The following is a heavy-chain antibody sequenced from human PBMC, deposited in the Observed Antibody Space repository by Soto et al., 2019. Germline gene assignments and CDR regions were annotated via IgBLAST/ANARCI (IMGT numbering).Heavy chain of an antibody. CDR1: GGRFSSYT. CDR3: ARFIAVAGYGFDY. D-gene: IGHD6-19*01. V-gene: IGHV1-69*02. J-gene: IGHJ4*02. CDR2: IIPILGIA. Sequence: SVKVSCTASGGRFSSYTISWVRQAPGQGLEWMGRIIPILGIANYAQKFQGRVTITADKSTSTAYMELSSLRSEDTAVYYCARFIAVAGYGFDYWGQGTLVTVSS.